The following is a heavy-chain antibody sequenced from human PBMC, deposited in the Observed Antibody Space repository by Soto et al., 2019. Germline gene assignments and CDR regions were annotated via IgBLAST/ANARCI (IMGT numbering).Heavy chain of an antibody. CDR3: ARDGGDYSSNAFDI. CDR1: GGSISSYY. J-gene: IGHJ3*02. D-gene: IGHD4-17*01. CDR2: IYYSGST. Sequence: ETLSLTCTVSGGSISSYYWSWIRQPPGKGLEWIGYIYYSGSTNYNPSLKSRVTISVDTSKNQFSLKLSSVTAADTAVYYCARDGGDYSSNAFDIWGQGTMVAVSS. V-gene: IGHV4-59*01.